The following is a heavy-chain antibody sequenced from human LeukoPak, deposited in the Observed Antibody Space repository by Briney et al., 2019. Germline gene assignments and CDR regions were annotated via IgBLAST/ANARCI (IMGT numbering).Heavy chain of an antibody. V-gene: IGHV3-7*01. CDR2: IKQDGSEK. J-gene: IGHJ4*02. CDR3: ARGRTDYGDY. CDR1: GFTFSNYW. Sequence: PGGSLRLSCAASGFTFSNYWMTWVRQAPGRGLEWVANIKQDGSEKYYVDSVKGRFTISRDNAKNSLYLQTNSLRAEDTAVYYCARGRTDYGDYWGQGTLVTVSS. D-gene: IGHD4-17*01.